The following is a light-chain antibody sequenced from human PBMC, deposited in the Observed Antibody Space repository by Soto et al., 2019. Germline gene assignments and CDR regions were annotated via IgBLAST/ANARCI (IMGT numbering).Light chain of an antibody. CDR1: SSDVGTSNY. CDR2: DVS. V-gene: IGLV2-11*01. J-gene: IGLJ2*01. Sequence: SVLTQPRSVSGPPGQSVSISCSGTSSDVGTSNYVSWYQQHPGKAPKLMIYDVSKRPSGVPDRFSGSKSGNTASLTISGLQTEDEADYYCCSYAGGYTHAVFGGGTKVTV. CDR3: CSYAGGYTHAV.